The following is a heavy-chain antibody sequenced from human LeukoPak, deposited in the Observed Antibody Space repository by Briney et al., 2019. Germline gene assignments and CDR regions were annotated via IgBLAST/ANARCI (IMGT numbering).Heavy chain of an antibody. V-gene: IGHV4-59*08. CDR3: ARHRGPTSLYYFDY. Sequence: SETLSLTCTVSGGSISNYYWSWLRQPPGMGLEWIGYIYYSGATTYNPSLQSRVTISIDTSKNQFSLRLSSVTAADTAVYYCARHRGPTSLYYFDYWGQGTLVTVSS. CDR2: IYYSGAT. CDR1: GGSISNYY. J-gene: IGHJ4*02. D-gene: IGHD2-2*01.